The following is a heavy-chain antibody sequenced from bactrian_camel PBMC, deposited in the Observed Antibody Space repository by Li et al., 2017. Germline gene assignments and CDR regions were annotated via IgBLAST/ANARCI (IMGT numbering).Heavy chain of an antibody. CDR2: FNRGGGST. CDR3: AADIRWRRCTLTPATIPT. D-gene: IGHD4*01. CDR1: GYRVSGHC. J-gene: IGHJ4*01. V-gene: IGHV3S42*01. Sequence: VQLVESGGGSVEAGGSLRLSCAASGYRVSGHCMGWFRQAPGKQREGVAVFNRGGGSTSYADSVKGRFTISRDNAKNTLYLQMNSLTPEDTAMYYCAADIRWRRCTLTPATIPTGARGPRSPSP.